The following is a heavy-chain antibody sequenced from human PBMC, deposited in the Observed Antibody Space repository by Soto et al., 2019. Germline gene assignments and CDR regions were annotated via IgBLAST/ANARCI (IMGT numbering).Heavy chain of an antibody. J-gene: IGHJ4*02. CDR2: IIPIFGTA. Sequence: QVQLVQSGAEVKKPGSSVKVSCKTSGGTFSTYAIVWVRQAPGEGLEWMGGIIPIFGTANYAQKFQDRVTITADNSAKTAFMEFSSLKSVDTVMYDCASSSGDDCGVGTNYCFDYWGQGTLVTVSS. D-gene: IGHD1-26*01. CDR3: ASSSGDDCGVGTNYCFDY. CDR1: GGTFSTYA. V-gene: IGHV1-69*06.